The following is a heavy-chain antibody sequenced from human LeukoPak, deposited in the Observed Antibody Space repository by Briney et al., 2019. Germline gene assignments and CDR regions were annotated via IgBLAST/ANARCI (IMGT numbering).Heavy chain of an antibody. CDR2: IYYSGST. D-gene: IGHD5-12*01. V-gene: IGHV4-59*08. CDR3: AGGRYSGYETFDY. J-gene: IGHJ4*02. Sequence: SETLSLTCTVSGGSISSYYWSWIRQPPGKGLEWIGYIYYSGSTNYNPSLKSRVTISVDTSKNQFSLKLSSVTAADTAVYYCAGGRYSGYETFDYWGQGTLVTVSS. CDR1: GGSISSYY.